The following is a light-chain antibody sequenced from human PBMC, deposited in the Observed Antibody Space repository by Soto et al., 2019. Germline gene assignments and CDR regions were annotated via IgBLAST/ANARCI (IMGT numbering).Light chain of an antibody. J-gene: IGKJ1*01. V-gene: IGKV3-15*01. CDR3: QQYNNWPWT. Sequence: EIVMTQSPATLSLSPGERATLSCRASQSVSSNLAWYQQKPGQAPRLLIYGASTRATGIPARFSGSGSGTEFTLTISSLQSEDFALYYCQQYNNWPWTFGQGTKVEI. CDR1: QSVSSN. CDR2: GAS.